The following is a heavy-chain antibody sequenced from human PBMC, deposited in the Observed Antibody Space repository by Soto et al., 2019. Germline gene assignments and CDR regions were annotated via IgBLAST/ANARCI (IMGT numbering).Heavy chain of an antibody. V-gene: IGHV4-59*13. CDR2: IYYSGST. CDR3: ATYDSPYYYMDV. D-gene: IGHD3-16*01. J-gene: IGHJ6*03. CDR1: CGSIRRYF. Sequence: PSGTLSPTRTVSCGSIRRYFWRRIPQPPGKGLQWIGHIYYSGSTDYNPSLKSRVAISVDASKTHFSLRLNSVTAADAAVYYCATYDSPYYYMDVWGKGTTVTVSS.